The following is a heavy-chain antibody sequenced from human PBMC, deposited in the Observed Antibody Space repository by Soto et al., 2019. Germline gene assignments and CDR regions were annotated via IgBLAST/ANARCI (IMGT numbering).Heavy chain of an antibody. CDR1: GFTCSGSA. V-gene: IGHV3-73*01. J-gene: IGHJ6*03. Sequence: PWGSLRLSCAASGFTCSGSAMHWVRQASGKGLEWVGRIRSKANSYATAYAASVKGRFTISRDDSKNTAYLQMNSLKTENTAVYYCTRLDADYYYYYMDVWGKGTTVTVS. CDR3: TRLDADYYYYYMDV. CDR2: IRSKANSYAT. D-gene: IGHD6-25*01.